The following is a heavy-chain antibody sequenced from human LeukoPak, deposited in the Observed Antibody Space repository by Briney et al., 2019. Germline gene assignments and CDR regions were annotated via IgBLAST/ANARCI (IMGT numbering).Heavy chain of an antibody. CDR1: GFTFGSYS. CDR3: ARDRLVNYYYYYMDV. Sequence: GGSLRLSCAASGFTFGSYSMNWVRQAPGKGLEWVSYISSSSTIYYADSVKGRFTISRDNAKNSLYLQMNSLRAEDTAVYYCARDRLVNYYYYYMDVWGKGTTVTVSS. CDR2: ISSSSTI. V-gene: IGHV3-48*01. D-gene: IGHD3-16*02. J-gene: IGHJ6*03.